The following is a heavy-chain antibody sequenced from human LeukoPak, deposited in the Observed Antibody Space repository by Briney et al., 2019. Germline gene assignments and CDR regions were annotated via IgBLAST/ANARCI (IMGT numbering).Heavy chain of an antibody. CDR2: VYYTGST. CDR1: GDSITSYY. D-gene: IGHD6-13*01. J-gene: IGHJ4*02. CDR3: ARKGSNWSTQFDY. Sequence: PSETLSLTCTVSGDSITSYYWSCIRQPPGKGLECIGYVYYTGSTSYNPSLKSRVTISVDTSKNQFSLRLSSVTAADTALYYCARKGSNWSTQFDYWGQGTLVTVSS. V-gene: IGHV4-59*08.